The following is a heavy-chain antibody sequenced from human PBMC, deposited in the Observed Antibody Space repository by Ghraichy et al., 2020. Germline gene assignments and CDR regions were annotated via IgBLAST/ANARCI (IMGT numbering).Heavy chain of an antibody. CDR2: MNPNSGNT. CDR1: GYTFTSYD. D-gene: IGHD6-19*01. Sequence: ASVKVSCKASGYTFTSYDINWVRQATGQGLEWMGWMNPNSGNTGYAQKFQGRVTITRNTSISTAYMELSSLRSEDTAVYYCAREYSSGPDYYYGMDVWGQGTTVTVSS. CDR3: AREYSSGPDYYYGMDV. J-gene: IGHJ6*02. V-gene: IGHV1-8*03.